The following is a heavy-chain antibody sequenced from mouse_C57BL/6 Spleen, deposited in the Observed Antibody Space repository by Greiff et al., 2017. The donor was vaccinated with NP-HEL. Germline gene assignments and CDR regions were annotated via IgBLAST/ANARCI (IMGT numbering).Heavy chain of an antibody. CDR3: AREGAYDGYYFDY. V-gene: IGHV5-4*01. CDR1: GFTFSSYA. Sequence: EVKLMESGGGLVKPGGSLKLSCAASGFTFSSYAMSWVRQTPEKRLEWVATISDGGSYTYYPDNVKGRFTISRDNAKNNLYLQRSHLKSEDTAMYYCAREGAYDGYYFDYWGQGTTLTVSS. J-gene: IGHJ2*01. CDR2: ISDGGSYT. D-gene: IGHD2-3*01.